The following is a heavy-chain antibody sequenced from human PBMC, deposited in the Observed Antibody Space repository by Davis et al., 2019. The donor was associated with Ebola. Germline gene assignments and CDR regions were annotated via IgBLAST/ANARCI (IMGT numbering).Heavy chain of an antibody. V-gene: IGHV3-7*01. CDR1: GFTFSTYW. CDR2: IKQDGREK. Sequence: GESLKIPCAASGFTFSTYWMSWVRQAPGKGLEWVANIKQDGREKYYVDSVKGRFTISRDNAKNSLYLQMNSLRAEDTAVYYCARALYYDSSGYDYWGQGTLVTVSS. D-gene: IGHD3-22*01. J-gene: IGHJ4*02. CDR3: ARALYYDSSGYDY.